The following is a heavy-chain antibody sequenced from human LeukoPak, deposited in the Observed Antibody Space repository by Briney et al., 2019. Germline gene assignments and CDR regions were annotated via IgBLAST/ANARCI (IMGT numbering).Heavy chain of an antibody. CDR1: GFTCSNFE. V-gene: IGHV3-23*01. CDR3: AKSHASIWNVYDY. Sequence: PGGSLRLSCAVSGFTCSNFEMNWVRQAPGKGLEWVSAISGSGDSTYYADSVKGRFTISRDNSKNTLFLQMNSLRAEDTAVYYCAKSHASIWNVYDYWGQGTLVTVSS. D-gene: IGHD1-1*01. CDR2: ISGSGDST. J-gene: IGHJ4*02.